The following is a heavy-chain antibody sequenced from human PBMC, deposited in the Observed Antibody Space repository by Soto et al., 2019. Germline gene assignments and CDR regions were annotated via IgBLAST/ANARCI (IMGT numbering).Heavy chain of an antibody. CDR3: ARDWYYGSGSYYHNWFDP. J-gene: IGHJ5*02. CDR2: TYYRSKWYN. Sequence: SQTLSLTCAISGDSVSSNSAAWNWIRQSPSRGLEWLGRTYYRSKWYNDYAVSVKSRITINPDTSKNQFSLQLNSVTPEDTAVYYCARDWYYGSGSYYHNWFDPWGQGTLVTVS. CDR1: GDSVSSNSAA. V-gene: IGHV6-1*01. D-gene: IGHD3-10*01.